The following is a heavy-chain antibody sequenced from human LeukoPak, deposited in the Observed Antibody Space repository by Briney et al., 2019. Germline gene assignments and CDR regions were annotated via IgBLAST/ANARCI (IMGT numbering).Heavy chain of an antibody. CDR2: IIPTFGTA. CDR1: GGTFSSYA. CDR3: ARVNYYDSSGYYDY. V-gene: IGHV1-69*13. J-gene: IGHJ4*02. D-gene: IGHD3-22*01. Sequence: SVKVSCKASGGTFSSYAISWVRQAPGQGLEWMGGIIPTFGTANYAQKFQDRVTITADESTSTAYMELSSLRSEDTAVYYCARVNYYDSSGYYDYWGQGTLVTVSS.